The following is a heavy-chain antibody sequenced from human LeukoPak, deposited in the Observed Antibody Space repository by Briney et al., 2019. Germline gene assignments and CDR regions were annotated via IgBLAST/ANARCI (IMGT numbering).Heavy chain of an antibody. V-gene: IGHV3-53*01. CDR1: GFTVITND. CDR2: LYSDGNT. J-gene: IGHJ4*02. D-gene: IGHD1-14*01. CDR3: ARGVEPLAANTLAY. Sequence: GGSLRLSCAASGFTVITNDMTWVRKAPGKGLDWVSVLYSDGNTKYADAVQGRFTVSRDNSKNTLYLEMNSLSPDDTAVYYCARGVEPLAANTLAYWGQGTLVTVSS.